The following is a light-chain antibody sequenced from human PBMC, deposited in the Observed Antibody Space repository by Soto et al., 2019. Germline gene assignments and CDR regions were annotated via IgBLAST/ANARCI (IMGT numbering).Light chain of an antibody. Sequence: DIQMTQYPSTLSASVGDRVTITCRATQSITTWLAWYQQKPGRAPKLLIYDASSLQRGVPLRFSGSGSGTEFTLTISSLQPDDFATYYCQQYNTFWTFGQGTMV. CDR1: QSITTW. CDR3: QQYNTFWT. V-gene: IGKV1-5*01. CDR2: DAS. J-gene: IGKJ1*01.